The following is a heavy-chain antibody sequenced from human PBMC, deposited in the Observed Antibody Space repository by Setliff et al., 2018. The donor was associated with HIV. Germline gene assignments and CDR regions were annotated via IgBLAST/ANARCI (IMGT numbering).Heavy chain of an antibody. D-gene: IGHD3-22*01. Sequence: SETLSLTCTVSGGSISSGSYYWSWIRQPAGKGLEWIGHIYTSGSTNYNPSLKSRVTISVDTSKNQFSLKLSSVTAADTAVYYCAAYYYDSSGYYSWYFDPWGRGTLVTVSS. CDR2: IYTSGST. J-gene: IGHJ2*01. CDR3: AAYYYDSSGYYSWYFDP. CDR1: GGSISSGSYY. V-gene: IGHV4-61*09.